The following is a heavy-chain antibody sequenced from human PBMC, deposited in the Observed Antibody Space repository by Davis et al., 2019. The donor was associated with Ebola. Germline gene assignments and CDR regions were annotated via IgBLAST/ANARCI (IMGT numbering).Heavy chain of an antibody. CDR2: IRSKAYGGTA. J-gene: IGHJ4*02. CDR3: VRGRQQPSL. CDR1: GFTFGDYA. Sequence: GGSLRLSCTASGFTFGDYAVNWVRQAPGKGLEWVGVIRSKAYGGTAEYAAYVTGRFTISRDDSKGIAYLHMNSLKTEETALYYCVRGRQQPSLWGQGTLVSVSS. D-gene: IGHD6-13*01. V-gene: IGHV3-49*04.